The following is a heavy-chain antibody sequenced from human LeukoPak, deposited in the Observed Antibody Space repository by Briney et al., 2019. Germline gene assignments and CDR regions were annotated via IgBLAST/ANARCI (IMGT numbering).Heavy chain of an antibody. CDR3: AADPSYSSGYRYYFDY. CDR2: IVVGSGNT. CDR1: GFTLISSA. V-gene: IGHV1-58*01. Sequence: SVKVSCKTSGFTLISSAVQWVRQARGQRLEWIGWIVVGSGNTNYAQKFQERVTITRDMSTSTAYMELSSLRSEDTAVYYCAADPSYSSGYRYYFDYWGQGTLVTVSS. D-gene: IGHD3-22*01. J-gene: IGHJ4*02.